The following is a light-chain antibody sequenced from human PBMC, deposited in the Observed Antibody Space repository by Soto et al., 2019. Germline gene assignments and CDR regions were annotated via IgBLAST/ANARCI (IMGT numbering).Light chain of an antibody. CDR1: QRVISRY. Sequence: EIVMTQSPATLSVSPGERATLSCRASQRVISRYLAWYQQKPGQAPRLLIYGASSRAAGIPDRFSGSGSGTDFTLTISRLEPEDLAMYYCQQYVTSAITFGQGTRLEIK. V-gene: IGKV3-20*01. CDR2: GAS. CDR3: QQYVTSAIT. J-gene: IGKJ5*01.